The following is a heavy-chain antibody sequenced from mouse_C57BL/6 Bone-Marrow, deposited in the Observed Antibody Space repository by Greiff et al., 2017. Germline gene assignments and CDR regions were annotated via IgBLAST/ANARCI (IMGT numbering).Heavy chain of an antibody. CDR2: IDPENGDI. J-gene: IGHJ2*01. D-gene: IGHD1-1*01. CDR1: GFNFKDDS. CDR3: TTGHYYY. Sequence: EVQLQQSGAELVRPGASVKLSCTASGFNFKDDSMHWVKQRPEQGLEWIGWIDPENGDIEYASKFQGKATITADTSSNTAYLQLSSLTSEDTAVYYWTTGHYYYWGQGTTLTVSA. V-gene: IGHV14-4*01.